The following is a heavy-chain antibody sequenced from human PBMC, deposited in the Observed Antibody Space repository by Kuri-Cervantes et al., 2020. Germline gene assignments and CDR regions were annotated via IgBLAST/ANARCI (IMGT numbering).Heavy chain of an antibody. Sequence: LRLACAVSGGSISSYDWSWIRQPPGKVMEWIGYIYYSGSTNYNPSLKSRVTISVDTSKNQFCLKLSSVTAADTGLYYCARGNRGRWYFDLWGRGTLVTVSS. CDR3: ARGNRGRWYFDL. J-gene: IGHJ2*01. D-gene: IGHD1-26*01. V-gene: IGHV4-59*12. CDR2: IYYSGST. CDR1: GGSISSYD.